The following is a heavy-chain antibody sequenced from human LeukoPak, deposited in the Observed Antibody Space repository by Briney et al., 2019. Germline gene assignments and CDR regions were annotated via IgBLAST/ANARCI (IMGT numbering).Heavy chain of an antibody. CDR1: GYTFTSHD. V-gene: IGHV1-8*01. CDR2: MNPNSGNT. Sequence: GASVKVSCKASGYTFTSHDINWVRQATGQGLEWMGWMNPNSGNTGYAQKFQGRVTMTRDTSINTAYMELSSLRSEDTAVYYCARVNYYDSGGSPNWFDPWGQGTLVTVSS. D-gene: IGHD3-22*01. CDR3: ARVNYYDSGGSPNWFDP. J-gene: IGHJ5*02.